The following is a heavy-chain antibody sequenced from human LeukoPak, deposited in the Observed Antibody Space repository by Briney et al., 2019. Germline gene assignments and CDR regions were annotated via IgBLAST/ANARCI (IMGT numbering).Heavy chain of an antibody. Sequence: SETVSLTCAVYGGFFSGYYWIWIRQPPAKGLEWLGEINQSGCTNYNPSLTSRVTMSVDTSKNQFSLELSSVTAAGTAVYYSARGQLYYYILTGYSHDAFDIWGEGTMVTVSS. J-gene: IGHJ3*02. CDR3: ARGQLYYYILTGYSHDAFDI. CDR2: INQSGCT. D-gene: IGHD3-9*01. CDR1: GGFFSGYY. V-gene: IGHV4-34*01.